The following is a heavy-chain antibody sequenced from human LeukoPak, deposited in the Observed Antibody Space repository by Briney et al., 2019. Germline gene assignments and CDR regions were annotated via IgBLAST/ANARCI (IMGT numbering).Heavy chain of an antibody. CDR1: GFTFSSYW. CDR3: ARASGLIRLRLGAFDI. Sequence: PGGSLRLSCAASGFTFSSYWMHWVRQAPGKGLVWVSRINSDGSSTSYADSVKGRFTISRDNDKNTLSLQMHSLSAEDTAVYYCARASGLIRLRLGAFDIWRQATMLTVSS. CDR2: INSDGSST. J-gene: IGHJ3*02. D-gene: IGHD5-12*01. V-gene: IGHV3-74*01.